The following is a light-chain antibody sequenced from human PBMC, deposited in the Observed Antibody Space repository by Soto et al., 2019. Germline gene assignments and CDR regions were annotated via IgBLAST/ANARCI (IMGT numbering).Light chain of an antibody. V-gene: IGKV1-33*01. CDR1: QNITNN. CDR2: HAS. Sequence: DIQMTQSPASLSASIGERVTITCLASQNITNNLSWYQQKPGKAPNLLIYHASKLAKGVTSRFSGSGSGIDFSFIITSLQREDLATYYCQQYYGLPPLTFGQGTRLEN. J-gene: IGKJ5*01. CDR3: QQYYGLPPLT.